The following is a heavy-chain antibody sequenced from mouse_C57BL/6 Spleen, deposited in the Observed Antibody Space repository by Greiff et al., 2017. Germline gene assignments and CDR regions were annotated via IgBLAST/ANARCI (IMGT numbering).Heavy chain of an antibody. J-gene: IGHJ1*03. Sequence: EVQLVESGPGMVKPSQSLSLTCTVTGYSITSGYDWHWIRHFPGNKLEWMGYISYSGSTNYNPSLKSRISITHDTSKNHFFLKLNSVTTEDTATYYCARDDGYHWYFDVWGTGTTVTVSS. CDR3: ARDDGYHWYFDV. D-gene: IGHD2-3*01. V-gene: IGHV3-1*01. CDR1: GYSITSGYD. CDR2: ISYSGST.